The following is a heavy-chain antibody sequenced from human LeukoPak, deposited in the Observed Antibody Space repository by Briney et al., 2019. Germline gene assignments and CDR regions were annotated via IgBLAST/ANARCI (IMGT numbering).Heavy chain of an antibody. V-gene: IGHV4-34*01. J-gene: IGHJ4*02. CDR3: ARDKFCCDTGSCNIGFFDF. CDR2: INHSGST. CDR1: GGSFIGYY. Sequence: SETLSLTRAVYGGSFIGYYWCRIRQPPGKGLEWIGEINHSGSTNYNPPLKSRVTISVDTSKTQFSLKLTSVTAADTAVYYCARDKFCCDTGSCNIGFFDFWGQGALVTVSS. D-gene: IGHD2/OR15-2a*01.